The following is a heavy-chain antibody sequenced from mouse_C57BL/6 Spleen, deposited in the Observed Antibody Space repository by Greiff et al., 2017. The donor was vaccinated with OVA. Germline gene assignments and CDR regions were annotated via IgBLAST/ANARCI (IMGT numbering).Heavy chain of an antibody. D-gene: IGHD2-10*01. CDR1: GFSLTSYG. V-gene: IGHV2-2*01. CDR2: IWSGGST. Sequence: VKLMESGPGLVQPSQSLSITCTVSGFSLTSYGVHWVRQSPGKGLEWLGVIWSGGSTDYNAAFISRLSISKDNSKSQVFFKMNSLQSDDTAIYYCARRAFYGNYSYWYFDVWGTGTTVTVSS. J-gene: IGHJ1*03. CDR3: ARRAFYGNYSYWYFDV.